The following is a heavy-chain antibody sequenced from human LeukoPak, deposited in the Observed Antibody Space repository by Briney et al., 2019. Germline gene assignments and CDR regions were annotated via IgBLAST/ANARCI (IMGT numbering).Heavy chain of an antibody. V-gene: IGHV1-3*01. CDR3: ARSPIVATTHYNWFDP. CDR2: INAGNSNT. CDR1: GYTFTSYG. D-gene: IGHD5-12*01. J-gene: IGHJ5*02. Sequence: ASVKVSCKASGYTFTSYGMHWVRQAPGQRLEWMGWINAGNSNTKYSQKFQGRVTITRDTSASTAYMELSSLRSEVTAVYYCARSPIVATTHYNWFDPWGQGTLVTVSS.